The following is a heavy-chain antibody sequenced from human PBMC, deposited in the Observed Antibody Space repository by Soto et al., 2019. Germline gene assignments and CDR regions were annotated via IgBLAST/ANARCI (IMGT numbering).Heavy chain of an antibody. V-gene: IGHV4-34*01. CDR1: GGSFSGYY. CDR2: INHSGST. J-gene: IGHJ4*02. Sequence: SETLSLTCAVYGGSFSGYYWSWIRQPPGKGLEWIGEINHSGSTNYNPSLKSRVTISVDTSKNQFSLKLSSATAADTAVYYCASISWRSGYFFDYWGQGTLVTVS. CDR3: ASISWRSGYFFDY. D-gene: IGHD3-3*01.